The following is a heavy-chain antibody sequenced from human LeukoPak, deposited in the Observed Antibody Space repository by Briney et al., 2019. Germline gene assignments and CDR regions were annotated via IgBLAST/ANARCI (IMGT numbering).Heavy chain of an antibody. D-gene: IGHD5-12*01. V-gene: IGHV3-30*04. CDR3: ARSEYSGYSPLDY. CDR1: GFTFISYA. CDR2: ISYDGSNK. Sequence: GGSLRLSCVASGFTFISYAMHWVRQAPGKGLEWVAVISYDGSNKYYADSVKGRFTISRDNSKNTLYLQMNSLRAEGTAVYYCARSEYSGYSPLDYWGQGTLVTVSS. J-gene: IGHJ4*02.